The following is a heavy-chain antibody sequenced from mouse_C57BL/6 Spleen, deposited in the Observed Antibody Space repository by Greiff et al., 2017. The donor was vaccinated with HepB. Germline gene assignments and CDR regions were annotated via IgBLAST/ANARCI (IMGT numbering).Heavy chain of an antibody. Sequence: EVKLVESGGGLVKPGGSLKLSCAASGFTFSSYAMSWVRQTPEERLEWVATISDGGSYTYYPDNVKGRFTISRDNAKNNLYLQMSHLKSEDTAMYYCAKNSFDYWGQGTTLTVSS. CDR1: GFTFSSYA. CDR3: AKNSFDY. CDR2: ISDGGSYT. J-gene: IGHJ2*01. V-gene: IGHV5-4*03.